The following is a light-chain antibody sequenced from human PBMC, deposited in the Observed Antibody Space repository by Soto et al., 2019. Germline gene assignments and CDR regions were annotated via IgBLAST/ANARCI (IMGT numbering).Light chain of an antibody. V-gene: IGKV2-28*01. CDR1: QSLLHSNGKNY. J-gene: IGKJ1*01. CDR2: FGS. CDR3: MPALHLPWT. Sequence: DIVMTQSPLPLSVTPGEPASISCRSSQSLLHSNGKNYLDWYLQKPGQSPQLLIYFGSDRASGVPARGSGSGSGTDFTLQIRSVEAEDVGVYCCMPALHLPWTFCQGTKVEIK.